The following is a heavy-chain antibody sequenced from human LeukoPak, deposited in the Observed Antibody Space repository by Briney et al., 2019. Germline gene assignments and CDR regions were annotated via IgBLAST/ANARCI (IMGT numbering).Heavy chain of an antibody. V-gene: IGHV3-23*01. CDR1: GFTFSSYA. D-gene: IGHD3-22*01. CDR2: ISGSGGST. Sequence: GASLRLSCAASGFTFSSYAMSWARQAPGKGLEWVSAISGSGGSTYYADSVKGRFTISRDNSKNTLYLQMNSLRAEDTAVYYCAKGGGRYDSSGYPYYFDYWGQGTLVTVSS. J-gene: IGHJ4*02. CDR3: AKGGGRYDSSGYPYYFDY.